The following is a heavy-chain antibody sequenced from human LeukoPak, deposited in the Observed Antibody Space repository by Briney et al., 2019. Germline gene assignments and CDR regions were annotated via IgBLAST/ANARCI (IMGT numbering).Heavy chain of an antibody. CDR2: ISYVGSNK. Sequence: PGGSLRLSCAASGFTFSSYAMHWVRQAPGKGLEWVAVISYVGSNKYYADSVKGRFTISRDNSKNTLYLQMNSLRAEDTAVYYCARDLTTVTAGFDYWGQGTLVTVSS. J-gene: IGHJ4*02. V-gene: IGHV3-30-3*01. D-gene: IGHD4-17*01. CDR1: GFTFSSYA. CDR3: ARDLTTVTAGFDY.